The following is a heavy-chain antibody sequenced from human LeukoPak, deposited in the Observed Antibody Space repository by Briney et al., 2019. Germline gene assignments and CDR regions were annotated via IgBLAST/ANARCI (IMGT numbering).Heavy chain of an antibody. CDR1: GFTFSSYE. D-gene: IGHD3-10*02. J-gene: IGHJ6*04. CDR3: AALGITMIGGV. V-gene: IGHV3-48*03. CDR2: ISSSGSTI. Sequence: PGGSLRLSCAASGFTFSSYEMNWVRQAQGKGLEWVSYISSSGSTIYYADSVKGRFTISRDNAKNSLYLQMNSLRAEDTAVYYCAALGITMIGGVWGKGTTVTISS.